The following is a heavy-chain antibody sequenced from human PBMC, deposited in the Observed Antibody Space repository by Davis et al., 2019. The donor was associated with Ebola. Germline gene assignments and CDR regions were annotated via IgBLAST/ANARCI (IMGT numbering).Heavy chain of an antibody. CDR3: ARVPGLRGYFDY. V-gene: IGHV4-31*03. CDR1: GGSISSGGYY. Sequence: SETLSLTCTVSGGSISSGGYYWSWIRQHPGKGLEWIGYIYYSGSTYYNPSLKSRVTISVDTSKNQFSLKLSSVTAADTAVYYCARVPGLRGYFDYWGQGTLVTVSS. CDR2: IYYSGST. J-gene: IGHJ4*02.